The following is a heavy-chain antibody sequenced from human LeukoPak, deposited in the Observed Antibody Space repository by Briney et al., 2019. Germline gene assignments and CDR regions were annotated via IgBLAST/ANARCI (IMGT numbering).Heavy chain of an antibody. Sequence: GASVKVSCKASGYTFTGYYMHWVRQAPGQGLEWMGWINPNSGGTNYAQKFQGRVTMTRDTSISTAYMELSRLRSDDTAVYYCASTGGYCTNGVCYNPYYYYYMDVWGKGTTVTVSS. D-gene: IGHD2-8*01. V-gene: IGHV1-2*02. CDR3: ASTGGYCTNGVCYNPYYYYYMDV. CDR2: INPNSGGT. J-gene: IGHJ6*03. CDR1: GYTFTGYY.